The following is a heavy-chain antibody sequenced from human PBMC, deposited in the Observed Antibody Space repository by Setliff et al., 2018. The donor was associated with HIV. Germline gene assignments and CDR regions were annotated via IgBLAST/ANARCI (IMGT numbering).Heavy chain of an antibody. Sequence: PGESLKISCAASGFIFNDYYKNWIRQAPGKGLEWVSYMSASSSYIQYADSVKGRFTISRDNAKNTLYLQMNNLRGEDTAIYYCATSNYYDTRGYYIRGHDYWGQGTLVTVSS. CDR2: MSASSSYI. CDR3: ATSNYYDTRGYYIRGHDY. CDR1: GFIFNDYY. D-gene: IGHD3-3*01. V-gene: IGHV3-11*03. J-gene: IGHJ4*02.